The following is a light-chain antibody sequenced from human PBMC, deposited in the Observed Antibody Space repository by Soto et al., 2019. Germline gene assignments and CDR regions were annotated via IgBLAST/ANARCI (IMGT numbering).Light chain of an antibody. V-gene: IGLV2-14*01. Sequence: QSALTQPASVSGSPGQSITISCTGTSDDVGGYNYVSWYQQHPGKAPKLMIFEVNNRPSGVSNRFSGSRSGNTASLTISGLQAEDEADYYCQAYDNSLGVSVLFGGGTKLTVL. CDR1: SDDVGGYNY. CDR3: QAYDNSLGVSVL. CDR2: EVN. J-gene: IGLJ3*02.